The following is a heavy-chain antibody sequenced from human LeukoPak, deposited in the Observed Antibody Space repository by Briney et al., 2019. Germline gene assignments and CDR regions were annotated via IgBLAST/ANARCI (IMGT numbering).Heavy chain of an antibody. J-gene: IGHJ5*02. V-gene: IGHV1-18*01. CDR3: ARVHRRAYSSSSQGFDP. CDR2: ISAYNGNT. CDR1: RYTFTSYG. D-gene: IGHD6-6*01. Sequence: ASVKVSCKASRYTFTSYGISWVRQAPGQGLEWMGWISAYNGNTNYAQKLQGRVTMTTDTSTSTAYMELRSLRSDDTAVYYCARVHRRAYSSSSQGFDPWGQGTLVTVSS.